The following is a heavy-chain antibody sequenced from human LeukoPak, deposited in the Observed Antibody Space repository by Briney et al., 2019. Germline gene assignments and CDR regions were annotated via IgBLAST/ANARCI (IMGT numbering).Heavy chain of an antibody. D-gene: IGHD1-26*01. CDR3: ARERIVGATHPDY. CDR2: ISGNGGST. V-gene: IGHV3-64*04. CDR1: GFTFSDFP. J-gene: IGHJ4*02. Sequence: QSGGSLRLSCSASGFTFSDFPMHWVRQAPGKGLEYVSAISGNGGSTYYADSVKGRFTISRDNSKNTLYLQMNSLRAEDTAVYYCARERIVGATHPDYWGQGTLVTVSS.